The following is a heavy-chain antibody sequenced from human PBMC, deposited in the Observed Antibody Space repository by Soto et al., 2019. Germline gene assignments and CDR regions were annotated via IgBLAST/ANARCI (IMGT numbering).Heavy chain of an antibody. CDR1: GFTFSSYA. Sequence: EVQLLESGGSLVQPGGSLRLSCAASGFTFSSYAMSWVRQAPGKGLEWVSAIIGSGGSTYYAESVKGRFTISRDNSKNTLYLQMNSLRAEDTAVYYCAKDSEYFVIVPTAYSDYWGQGTLVTVSS. J-gene: IGHJ4*02. CDR3: AKDSEYFVIVPTAYSDY. D-gene: IGHD2-2*01. V-gene: IGHV3-23*01. CDR2: IIGSGGST.